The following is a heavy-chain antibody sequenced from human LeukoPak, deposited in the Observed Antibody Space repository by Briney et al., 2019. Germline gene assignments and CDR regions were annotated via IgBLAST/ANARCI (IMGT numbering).Heavy chain of an antibody. CDR3: ARVGAYLAY. V-gene: IGHV3-23*01. Sequence: GGSLRLSCAASGFTFSSYAMSWVRQAPGKGLEWVSSISGSGGDTYYADSVKGRFTTSRDNSKNTLYLQMNSLRAEDTAVYYCARVGAYLAYWGQGTLVTVSS. J-gene: IGHJ4*02. CDR1: GFTFSSYA. CDR2: ISGSGGDT. D-gene: IGHD3-16*01.